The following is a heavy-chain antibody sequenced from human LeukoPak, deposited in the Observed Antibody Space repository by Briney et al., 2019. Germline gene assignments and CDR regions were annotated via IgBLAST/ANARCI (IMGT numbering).Heavy chain of an antibody. CDR1: GGSISSGGYY. D-gene: IGHD3-9*01. CDR3: ARDRPGYSMRYFDY. V-gene: IGHV4-31*03. J-gene: IGHJ4*02. Sequence: IPSETLSLTCTVSGGSISSGGYYWSWIRQHPGEGLEWIGYIYYSGSTYYNPSLKSRVTISVDTSKNQFSLKLSSVTAADTAVYYCARDRPGYSMRYFDYWGQGTLVTVSS. CDR2: IYYSGST.